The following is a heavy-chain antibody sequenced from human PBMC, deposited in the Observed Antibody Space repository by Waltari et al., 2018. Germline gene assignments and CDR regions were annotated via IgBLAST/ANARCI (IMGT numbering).Heavy chain of an antibody. J-gene: IGHJ4*02. Sequence: QLQLQESGPGLVKPSETLSLTCTVSGGSISSSSYYWGWIRQPPGKGLEWIGSIWYSGRTYYTPTLQSRVTLSVDTSKNQFSLKLSSVTAADTAVYYCARDHIAARINIAYYFDYWGQGTLVTVSS. CDR1: GGSISSSSYY. D-gene: IGHD6-6*01. V-gene: IGHV4-39*07. CDR3: ARDHIAARINIAYYFDY. CDR2: IWYSGRT.